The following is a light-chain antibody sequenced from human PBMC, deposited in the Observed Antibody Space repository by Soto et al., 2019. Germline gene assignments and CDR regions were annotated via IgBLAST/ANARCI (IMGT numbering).Light chain of an antibody. J-gene: IGKJ4*01. CDR3: QQYGSSPLT. Sequence: EIVLTQSPGTLSLSPGERATLSCRASQSVTSNYLTWYQQKPGQAPRLLIYGASSRATGIPDRFSGSGSGTDFTLTISRLEPEDFAVSYCQQYGSSPLTFGGGTKVDIK. CDR2: GAS. CDR1: QSVTSNY. V-gene: IGKV3-20*01.